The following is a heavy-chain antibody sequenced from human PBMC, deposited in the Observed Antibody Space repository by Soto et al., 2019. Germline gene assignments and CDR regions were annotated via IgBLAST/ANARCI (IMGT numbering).Heavy chain of an antibody. CDR3: ARGEQYSGRIFDY. CDR1: GDSVSSNSAG. Sequence: SQTLSHTCTITGDSVSSNSAGFSLVRQSPSRGLEWLGRTYYRSKWYYEYAVSVRGRITINPDTSKNQYSLQLNSVTPEDTAVYFCARGEQYSGRIFDYWGQGTLVTVSS. J-gene: IGHJ4*01. D-gene: IGHD1-26*01. CDR2: TYYRSKWYY. V-gene: IGHV6-1*01.